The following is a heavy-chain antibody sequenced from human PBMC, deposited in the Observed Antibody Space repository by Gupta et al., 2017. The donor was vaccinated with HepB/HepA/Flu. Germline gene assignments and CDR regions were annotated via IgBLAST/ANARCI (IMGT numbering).Heavy chain of an antibody. J-gene: IGHJ4*02. CDR2: SSSSSSYI. CDR3: ARDAASRTFDY. D-gene: IGHD2-2*01. V-gene: IGHV3-21*01. CDR1: GFTFSSDS. Sequence: EVQLVESGGGLVKPGGSLRLSCAAYGFTFSSDSMNWVRQAPGKGLEWVSSSSSSSSYIYYADSVKGRFTISRDNAKNSLYLQMNSLRAEDTAVYYCARDAASRTFDYWGQGTLVTVSS.